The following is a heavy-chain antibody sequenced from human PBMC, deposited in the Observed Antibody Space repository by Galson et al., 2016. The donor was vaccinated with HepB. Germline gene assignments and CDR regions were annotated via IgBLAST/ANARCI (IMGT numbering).Heavy chain of an antibody. J-gene: IGHJ4*02. CDR3: ARAWIHLYDLDY. Sequence: SLRLSCAASGFNFNNYTMNWVRQAPGKWLEWISSISRRSTYIYYAESVQRRFTVSRDNTKNVVFLQMNDLRAEDTALYYCARAWIHLYDLDYWGQGALVTVSS. D-gene: IGHD5-18*01. CDR2: ISRRSTYI. V-gene: IGHV3-21*06. CDR1: GFNFNNYT.